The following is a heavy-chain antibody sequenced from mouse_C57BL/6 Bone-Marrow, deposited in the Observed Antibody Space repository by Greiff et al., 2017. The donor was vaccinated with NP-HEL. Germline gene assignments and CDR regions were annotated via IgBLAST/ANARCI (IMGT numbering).Heavy chain of an antibody. V-gene: IGHV6-6*01. CDR2: IRNKANNHAT. D-gene: IGHD4-1*01. J-gene: IGHJ2*01. CDR1: GFTFSDAW. Sequence: EVQLVESGGGLVQPGGSMKLSCAASGFTFSDAWMDWVRQSPEKGLEWVAEIRNKANNHATYYAESVKGRFTISRDDSKSSVYLQMNSLRAEDTGIYYCTRHGSGTGFDYWGQGTTLTVSS. CDR3: TRHGSGTGFDY.